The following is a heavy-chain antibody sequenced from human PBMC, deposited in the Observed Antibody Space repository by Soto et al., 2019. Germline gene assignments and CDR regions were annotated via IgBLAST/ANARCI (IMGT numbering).Heavy chain of an antibody. V-gene: IGHV4-61*08. Sequence: PSETLSLTCTVSGGSIRSDDYYWSWIRQPPGKGLEWIGYINHSGSTNYNPSLKSRVTISVDTSKNQFSLKLSSVTAADTAVYYCARGRGSHPRDYYGSGSYPEWLRRRPYYFDYWGQGTLVTVSS. D-gene: IGHD3-10*01. CDR3: ARGRGSHPRDYYGSGSYPEWLRRRPYYFDY. CDR1: GGSIRSDDYY. J-gene: IGHJ4*02. CDR2: INHSGST.